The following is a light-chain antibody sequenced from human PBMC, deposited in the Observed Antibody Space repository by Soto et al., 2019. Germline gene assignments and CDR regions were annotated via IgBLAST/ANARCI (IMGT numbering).Light chain of an antibody. CDR2: APS. Sequence: DIQMTQSQSSLPAFWGDALPLLCRGGQGFSIFLAWYHQKPGKVPKLLVYAPSTLQSGVPSRFSGSGSGTEFTLTIRSLQPEDVGTYYCQHYHSPPFTFGPGTKLEIK. J-gene: IGKJ3*01. CDR3: QHYHSPPFT. CDR1: QGFSIF. V-gene: IGKV1-27*01.